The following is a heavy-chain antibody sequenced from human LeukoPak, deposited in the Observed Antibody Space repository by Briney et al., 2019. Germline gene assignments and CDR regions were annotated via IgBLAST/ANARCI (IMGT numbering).Heavy chain of an antibody. CDR1: GFTFSTYA. Sequence: GGSLRLSCAASGFTFSTYAMTWVRQAPGQGLGWVSSISGSGSGTYYADSVKGRFTISRDNSKNTLYLQMNSLRAEDTAVYYCAKLAYNWISYGPFDYWGQGTLVTVSS. V-gene: IGHV3-23*01. D-gene: IGHD1-20*01. CDR2: ISGSGSGT. CDR3: AKLAYNWISYGPFDY. J-gene: IGHJ4*02.